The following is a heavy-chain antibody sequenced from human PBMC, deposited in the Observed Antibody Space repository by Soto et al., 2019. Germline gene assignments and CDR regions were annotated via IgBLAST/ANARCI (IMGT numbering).Heavy chain of an antibody. J-gene: IGHJ4*02. CDR2: ISGSGGST. Sequence: GGSLRLSCAASGFTFSSYAMSWVRHAPGKGLEWVSAISGSGGSTYYADSVKGRFTISRDNSKNTLYLQMNSLRSEDTAVYYCVRGSSGTYTYFESWRQATLVTVSS. CDR1: GFTFSSYA. CDR3: VRGSSGTYTYFES. V-gene: IGHV3-23*01. D-gene: IGHD3-10*01.